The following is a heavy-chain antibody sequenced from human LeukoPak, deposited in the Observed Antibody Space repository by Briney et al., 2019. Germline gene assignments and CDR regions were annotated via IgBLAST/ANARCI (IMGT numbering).Heavy chain of an antibody. J-gene: IGHJ5*02. CDR3: AKKHSTGLDP. V-gene: IGHV3-48*03. D-gene: IGHD2/OR15-2a*01. Sequence: GGSLRLSCAVSGFTFRSYEMNWVRQAPGKGLEWVSYISSSGSTIYYADSVKGRFTISRDNSKNTLYLQMNSLRAEDTAVYYCAKKHSTGLDPWGQGTLVTVSS. CDR1: GFTFRSYE. CDR2: ISSSGSTI.